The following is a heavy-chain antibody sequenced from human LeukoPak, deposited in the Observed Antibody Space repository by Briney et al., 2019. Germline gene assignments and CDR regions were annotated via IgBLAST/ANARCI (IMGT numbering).Heavy chain of an antibody. Sequence: PSETLSLTCAVSGGSLSNNYWSWIRQPPGKGLDWIGEIIHSGSTNYNPSLKSRVTISVDTSLNQVSLELHSVTAADTAVYYCARGRYDFWSGYYGFWGQGTLVTVSS. CDR3: ARGRYDFWSGYYGF. D-gene: IGHD3-3*01. CDR1: GGSLSNNY. V-gene: IGHV4-34*01. CDR2: IIHSGST. J-gene: IGHJ4*02.